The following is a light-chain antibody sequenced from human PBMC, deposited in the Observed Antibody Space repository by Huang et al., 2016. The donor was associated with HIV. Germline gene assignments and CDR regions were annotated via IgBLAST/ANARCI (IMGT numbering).Light chain of an antibody. J-gene: IGKJ3*01. V-gene: IGKV1-39*01. CDR2: DVS. CDR1: QSISSH. CDR3: QQSYGSLWT. Sequence: DIQMTQSPSSLAASVRDRVTITCRASQSISSHLNWYQQKPGKAPKLLIYDVSTLQTGVPLRFRGSGSGTEFNLTVSSLQPDDFATYYCQQSYGSLWTFGPGTKVDI.